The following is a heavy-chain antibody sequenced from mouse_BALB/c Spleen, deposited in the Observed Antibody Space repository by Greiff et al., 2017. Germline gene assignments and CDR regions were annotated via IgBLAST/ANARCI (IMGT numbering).Heavy chain of an antibody. V-gene: IGHV3-2*02. CDR1: GYSITSDYA. CDR3: ASMITTGYYYAMDY. J-gene: IGHJ4*01. Sequence: EVKLVESGPGLVKPSQSLSLTCTVTGYSITSDYAWNWIRQFPGNKLEWMGYISYSGSTSYNPSLKSRISITRDTSKNQFFLQLNSVTTEDTATYYCASMITTGYYYAMDYWGQGTSVTVSS. CDR2: ISYSGST. D-gene: IGHD2-4*01.